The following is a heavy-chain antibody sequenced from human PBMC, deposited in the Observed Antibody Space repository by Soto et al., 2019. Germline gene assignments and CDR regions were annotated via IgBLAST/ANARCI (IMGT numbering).Heavy chain of an antibody. Sequence: QVQLQQWGAGLLKPSETLSLTCAVYGGSFSAYYWTWIRQPPGTGLEWIGEINHSGSTNYNPSLKSRVTISVDTSKNQFSLKLTSVTAADTAVYYCARDKITGLSDYWGQGTLVTVSS. CDR1: GGSFSAYY. CDR2: INHSGST. CDR3: ARDKITGLSDY. V-gene: IGHV4-34*01. D-gene: IGHD2-8*02. J-gene: IGHJ4*02.